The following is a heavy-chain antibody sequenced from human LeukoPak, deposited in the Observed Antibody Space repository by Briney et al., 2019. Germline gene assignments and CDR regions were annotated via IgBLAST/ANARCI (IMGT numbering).Heavy chain of an antibody. CDR1: GFTFSSYA. CDR2: ISGSGGST. V-gene: IGHV3-23*01. J-gene: IGHJ4*02. Sequence: GGSLRLSCAASGFTFSSYAMSWVRQAPGKGLEWVSAISGSGGSTYYADSVKGRFTISRDNSKNTLYLQMNSLRAEDTAVYYCAKDQGHDILTGYYKRALGFDYWGQGTLVTVSS. D-gene: IGHD3-9*01. CDR3: AKDQGHDILTGYYKRALGFDY.